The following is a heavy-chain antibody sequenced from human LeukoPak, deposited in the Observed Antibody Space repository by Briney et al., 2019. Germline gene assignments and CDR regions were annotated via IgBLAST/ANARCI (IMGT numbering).Heavy chain of an antibody. J-gene: IGHJ4*02. V-gene: IGHV3-11*01. Sequence: GGSLRLSCAASGFTFSDYYMSWIRQAPGKGLEWVSYISSSGSTIYYADSVKGRFTISRDNSKNTLYLQMNSLRAEDTAVYYCAKDLGSSWPEYYFDYWGQGTLDTVSS. CDR2: ISSSGSTI. CDR1: GFTFSDYY. D-gene: IGHD6-13*01. CDR3: AKDLGSSWPEYYFDY.